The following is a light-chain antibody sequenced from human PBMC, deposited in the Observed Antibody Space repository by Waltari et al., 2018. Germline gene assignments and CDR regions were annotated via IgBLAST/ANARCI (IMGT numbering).Light chain of an antibody. J-gene: IGKJ2*01. CDR1: QDITTS. V-gene: IGKV1-33*01. CDR2: DAS. CDR3: QHYHSLPYT. Sequence: DIQLTQSPSSLSAAVGDRVTITCQATQDITTSLSWFQQKPGKAPQLLIYDASSLQAGVPSRFSGTGSGTAFSFTLTSLQPEDSATYYCQHYHSLPYTFGRGPKLQIK.